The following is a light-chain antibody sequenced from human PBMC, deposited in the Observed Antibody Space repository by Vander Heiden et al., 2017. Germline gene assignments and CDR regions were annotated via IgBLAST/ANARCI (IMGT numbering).Light chain of an antibody. CDR3: AAWDDSLNAWV. CDR2: SNN. V-gene: IGLV1-44*01. CDR1: SSNNGSNT. Sequence: QSVLTQPPSAPGTPGQRVTISCSGSSSNNGSNTVNWYQQVPVTAPKLLIYSNNQRPSGVPDRFSGSKSGTSASLAISGLQSEDEADYYCAAWDDSLNAWVFGGGTKLTVL. J-gene: IGLJ3*02.